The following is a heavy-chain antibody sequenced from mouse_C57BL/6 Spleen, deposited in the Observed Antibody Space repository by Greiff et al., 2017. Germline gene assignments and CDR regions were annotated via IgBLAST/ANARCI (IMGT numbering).Heavy chain of an antibody. J-gene: IGHJ3*01. Sequence: EVKVVESGGGLVKPGGSLKLSCAASGFTFSSYAMSWVRQTPEKRLEGVATISDGGSYTYYPDNVKGRFTISRDNAKNNLYLQMSHLKSEDTAMYYCARDRRRFAYWGQGTLVTVSA. CDR1: GFTFSSYA. CDR3: ARDRRRFAY. V-gene: IGHV5-4*01. CDR2: ISDGGSYT.